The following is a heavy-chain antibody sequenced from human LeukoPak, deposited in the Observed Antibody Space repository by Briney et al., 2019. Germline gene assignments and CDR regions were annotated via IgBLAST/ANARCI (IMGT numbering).Heavy chain of an antibody. CDR2: INHSGST. D-gene: IGHD6-6*01. CDR1: GGSFSGYY. CDR3: ARGYSSSSIVYYYYYMDV. Sequence: PSETLSLTCAVYGGSFSGYYWSWIRQPPGKGLEWIGEINHSGSTSYNPSLKSRVTISVDTSKNQFSLKLSSVTAADTAVYYCARGYSSSSIVYYYYYMDVWGKGTTVTVSS. V-gene: IGHV4-34*01. J-gene: IGHJ6*03.